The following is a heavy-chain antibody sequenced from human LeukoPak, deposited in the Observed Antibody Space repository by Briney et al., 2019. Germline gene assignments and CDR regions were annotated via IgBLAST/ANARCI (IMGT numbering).Heavy chain of an antibody. J-gene: IGHJ4*02. V-gene: IGHV3-11*01. Sequence: GGSLRLSCTASGLNFSVYYMTWIRQAPGNGLGAPGNGLEWLSHISKTGTSIYYGDSVRGRFTISRHNAKNSLYLDMNSLRAEDTAVYYCVAGVALDYWGQGALVTVSP. CDR2: ISKTGTSI. CDR3: VAGVALDY. D-gene: IGHD3-3*01. CDR1: GLNFSVYY.